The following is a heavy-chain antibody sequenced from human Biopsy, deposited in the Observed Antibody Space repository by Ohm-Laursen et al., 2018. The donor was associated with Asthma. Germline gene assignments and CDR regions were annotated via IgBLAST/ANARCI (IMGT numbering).Heavy chain of an antibody. CDR2: ISNDGKSE. J-gene: IGHJ6*02. V-gene: IGHV3-30*04. CDR3: AREPIKATYFYGMDV. CDR1: GFTFSRYV. Sequence: SLRLSCAASGFTFSRYVMHWVRQAPGKGLEWVAVISNDGKSEYYGDSMKGRFTISRDKSKSTLYLQLSSLRAEDTAVYFCAREPIKATYFYGMDVWGQGTTVTVSS. D-gene: IGHD3-9*01.